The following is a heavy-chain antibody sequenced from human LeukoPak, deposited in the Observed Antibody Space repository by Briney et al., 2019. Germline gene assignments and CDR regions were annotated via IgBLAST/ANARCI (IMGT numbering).Heavy chain of an antibody. Sequence: SGPTLVNPTQTLTLTCTFSGFSLSTSGVGVGWIRQPPGKALEWLALIYWNDDKRYSPSLKSRLTITKDTSKNQVVLTMTNMDPVDTATYYCAHRLGAVAGRLFDYWGQGTLVTVSS. CDR2: IYWNDDK. CDR3: AHRLGAVAGRLFDY. V-gene: IGHV2-5*01. D-gene: IGHD6-13*01. CDR1: GFSLSTSGVG. J-gene: IGHJ4*02.